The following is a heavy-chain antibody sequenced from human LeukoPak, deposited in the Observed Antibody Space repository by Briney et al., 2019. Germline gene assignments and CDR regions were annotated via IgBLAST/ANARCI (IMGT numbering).Heavy chain of an antibody. Sequence: ASVKVSCKASGGTFSSYAISWVRQAPGQGLEWMGWISAYNGNTNYAQKFQGRVTMTRDTSTSTVYMELSSLRSEDTAVYYCARDWFYSGSSAPGYWGQGTLVTVSS. CDR2: ISAYNGNT. CDR3: ARDWFYSGSSAPGY. D-gene: IGHD1-26*01. J-gene: IGHJ4*02. V-gene: IGHV1-18*01. CDR1: GGTFSSYA.